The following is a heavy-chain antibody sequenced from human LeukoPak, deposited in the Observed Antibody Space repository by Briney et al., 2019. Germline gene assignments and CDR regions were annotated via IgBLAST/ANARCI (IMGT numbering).Heavy chain of an antibody. J-gene: IGHJ4*01. CDR3: ARYSSSSGGAAYYLDY. Sequence: QPGGSLRLSCTASGFTLRNYWVHWVRQVPGKRLVWVSRISGDGSVTNYADSVQGRFTISRDNAKNILYLQINSLRSEDTAVYYCARYSSSSGGAAYYLDYWGHGTLVTVSS. CDR2: ISGDGSVT. V-gene: IGHV3-74*01. D-gene: IGHD6-6*01. CDR1: GFTLRNYW.